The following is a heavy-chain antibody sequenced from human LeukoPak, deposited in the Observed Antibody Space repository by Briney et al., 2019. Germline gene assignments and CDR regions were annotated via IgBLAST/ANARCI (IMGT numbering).Heavy chain of an antibody. CDR2: IYHAGST. J-gene: IGHJ5*02. V-gene: IGHV4-59*11. CDR1: GGSFSNHY. D-gene: IGHD1-7*01. Sequence: SETLSLTCTVSGGSFSNHYWSWIRQPPGKGLEWIGYIYHAGSTNYNPSLKSRVTISVDTSKNQFSLKLSSVTAADTAVYYCARGNYVDWFDPWGQGTQVTVSS. CDR3: ARGNYVDWFDP.